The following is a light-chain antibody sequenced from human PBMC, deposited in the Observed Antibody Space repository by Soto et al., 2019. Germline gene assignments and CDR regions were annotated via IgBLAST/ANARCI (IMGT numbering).Light chain of an antibody. CDR2: GAS. V-gene: IGKV3-20*01. Sequence: EIVLTQSPGTLSLSPGERATLSCWASQSVSSNYLAWYQQKSGQAPRLLIYGASSRATGIPDRFSGSGSGTDFTLTISGLEPEDFAVYYCQQYGSSPWAFGQGTKVEIK. CDR3: QQYGSSPWA. CDR1: QSVSSNY. J-gene: IGKJ1*01.